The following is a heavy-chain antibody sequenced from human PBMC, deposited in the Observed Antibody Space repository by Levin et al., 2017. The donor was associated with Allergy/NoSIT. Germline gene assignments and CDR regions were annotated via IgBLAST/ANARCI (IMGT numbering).Heavy chain of an antibody. CDR2: IYYSGST. J-gene: IGHJ6*03. CDR1: GGSISSYY. Sequence: SSETLSLTCTVSGGSISSYYWSWIRQPPGKGLEWLGYIYYSGSTNYNPSLKSRVTISVDTSKNQFSLKLSSVTAADTAVYYCARSYSSGWYRGLYYYYYMDVWGKGTTVTVSS. V-gene: IGHV4-59*01. D-gene: IGHD6-19*01. CDR3: ARSYSSGWYRGLYYYYYMDV.